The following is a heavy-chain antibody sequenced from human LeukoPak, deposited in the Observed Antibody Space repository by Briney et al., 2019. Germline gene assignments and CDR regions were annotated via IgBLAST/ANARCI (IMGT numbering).Heavy chain of an antibody. D-gene: IGHD2-15*01. J-gene: IGHJ4*02. Sequence: SETLSLTCAVSGYSISSGYYWGWIRQPPGKGLEWIGSIYHSGSTYYNPSLKSRVTISVDTSKNQFSLKLSSVTAADTAVYYCARLLVSYCSGGSCYSGIDYWGQGTLVTVSS. CDR3: ARLLVSYCSGGSCYSGIDY. CDR1: GYSISSGYY. CDR2: IYHSGST. V-gene: IGHV4-38-2*01.